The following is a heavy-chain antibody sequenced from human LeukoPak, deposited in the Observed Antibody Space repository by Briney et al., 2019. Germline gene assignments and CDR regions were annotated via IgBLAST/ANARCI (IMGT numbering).Heavy chain of an antibody. Sequence: ASVKVSCKASGYTFTVYYMHWVRQAPGQGLEWMGRINPNSGGTNYAQKFQGRVTMTRDTSISTAYMELSRLRSDDTAVYYCARVGTMVRGVTTEYYFDYWGQGTLVTVSS. CDR3: ARVGTMVRGVTTEYYFDY. CDR1: GYTFTVYY. J-gene: IGHJ4*02. CDR2: INPNSGGT. D-gene: IGHD3-10*01. V-gene: IGHV1-2*06.